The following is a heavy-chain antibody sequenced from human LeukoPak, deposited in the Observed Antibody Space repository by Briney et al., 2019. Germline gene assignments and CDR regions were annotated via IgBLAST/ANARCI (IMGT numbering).Heavy chain of an antibody. CDR3: GKDLSDSSFWNGELDY. J-gene: IGHJ4*02. CDR2: ISNDGSHK. Sequence: PGGSLRLSRAASGFIPSRYGMHWVPQAPGKGLEWVAAISNDGSHKYYADSVKGRFTISRDNSKNTLYLQMDSLRAYETAVYYCGKDLSDSSFWNGELDYWGQGTLVTVSS. CDR1: GFIPSRYG. D-gene: IGHD1-1*01. V-gene: IGHV3-30*18.